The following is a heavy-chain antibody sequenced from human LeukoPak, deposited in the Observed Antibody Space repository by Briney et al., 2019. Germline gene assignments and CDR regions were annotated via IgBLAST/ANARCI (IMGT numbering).Heavy chain of an antibody. CDR1: GYTFTSYD. J-gene: IGHJ6*03. Sequence: ASVKVSCKASGYTFTSYDINWVRQATGQGLEWMGWMNPNSGNTGYAQKFQGRVTMTRNTSISTAYMELSSLRSEDTAVYYCARGYDILTGYLHYYYYMDVWGKGTTVTISS. CDR2: MNPNSGNT. CDR3: ARGYDILTGYLHYYYYMDV. D-gene: IGHD3-9*01. V-gene: IGHV1-8*01.